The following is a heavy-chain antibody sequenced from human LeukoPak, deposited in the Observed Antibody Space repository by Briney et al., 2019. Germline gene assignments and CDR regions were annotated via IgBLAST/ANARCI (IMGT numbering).Heavy chain of an antibody. D-gene: IGHD6-19*01. CDR2: INHSGST. CDR1: GGSFSGYY. V-gene: IGHV4-34*01. J-gene: IGHJ5*02. Sequence: SETLSLTCAVYGGSFSGYYWSWIRQPPGKGLEWIGEINHSGSTNYNPSLKSRVTISVDTSKNQFSLKLRSVTAADTAVYYCARLFPRYTSGWFDPWGQGTLVTVSS. CDR3: ARLFPRYTSGWFDP.